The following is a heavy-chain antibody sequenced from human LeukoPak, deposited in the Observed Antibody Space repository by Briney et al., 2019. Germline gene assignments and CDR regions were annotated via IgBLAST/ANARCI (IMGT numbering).Heavy chain of an antibody. V-gene: IGHV3-30*02. J-gene: IGHJ5*02. Sequence: GRSLSLSCAASGFTFSRYGRHWVPEAPGRGLVKVVFIRDGVCKKDYADCLKCRFTISRHNSKNARYLQMNSLRAEDTAVYYCAKDPYGSGSYNCFDPWGQGTLVTVSS. CDR1: GFTFSRYG. CDR2: IRDGVCKK. D-gene: IGHD3-10*01. CDR3: AKDPYGSGSYNCFDP.